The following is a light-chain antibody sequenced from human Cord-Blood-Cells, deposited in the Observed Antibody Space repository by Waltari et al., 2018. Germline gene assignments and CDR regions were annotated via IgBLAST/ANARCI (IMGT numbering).Light chain of an antibody. CDR1: QSVSSN. V-gene: IGKV3-15*01. CDR3: QQYNNWVT. J-gene: IGKJ4*01. CDR2: GAS. Sequence: EIVMTQSPATLSVSPGERATLSCRASQSVSSNLAWYQQKPGQAPRLLIYGASTGATGIPARFSGSGSGTEFTLTISSLQSEDFAVYYCQQYNNWVTFGGGTKVEIK.